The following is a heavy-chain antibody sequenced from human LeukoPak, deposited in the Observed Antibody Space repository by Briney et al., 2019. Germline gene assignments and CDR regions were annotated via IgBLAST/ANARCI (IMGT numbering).Heavy chain of an antibody. CDR1: GYTFTGYY. V-gene: IGHV1-8*02. CDR3: ARAPGTYYYGSGSYYTNWFDP. J-gene: IGHJ5*02. D-gene: IGHD3-10*01. Sequence: ASVKVSCKASGYTFTGYYMHWVRQAPGQGLEWMGWINPNSGNTGYAQKFQGRVTMTRNTSISTAYMELSSLRSEDTAVYYCARAPGTYYYGSGSYYTNWFDPWGQGTLVTVSS. CDR2: INPNSGNT.